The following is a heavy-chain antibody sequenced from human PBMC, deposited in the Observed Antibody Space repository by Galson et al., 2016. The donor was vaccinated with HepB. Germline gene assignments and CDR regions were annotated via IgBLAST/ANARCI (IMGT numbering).Heavy chain of an antibody. V-gene: IGHV5-51*01. D-gene: IGHD2-21*02. CDR1: GYSFTSYW. CDR3: ARLAAGGDLGTPYYYCFGLDV. Sequence: QSGAEVKKPGESLKISCKGSGYSFTSYWIGWVRQMPGKGLEWMGIIYPGDSDTRYSPSFQGQVTISADKSISTAYLQWSSLKASDTAMFYCARLAAGGDLGTPYYYCFGLDVWGQGPTVTGSS. CDR2: IYPGDSDT. J-gene: IGHJ6*02.